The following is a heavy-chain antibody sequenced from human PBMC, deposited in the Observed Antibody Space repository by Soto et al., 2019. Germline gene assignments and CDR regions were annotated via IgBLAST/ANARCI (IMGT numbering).Heavy chain of an antibody. V-gene: IGHV4-30-2*01. CDR1: GGSISSDRHS. Sequence: PSETLSRTCAVSGGSISSDRHSWNWIRQPPGKVLEWIGYVHHGGRTSYNPSLKSRVTMSVDRSKNQFSLKLTAVTAADTAVYDCAREGEYAYVGCYGNWLDPWGQGILVTFS. CDR2: VHHGGRT. J-gene: IGHJ5*02. CDR3: AREGEYAYVGCYGNWLDP. D-gene: IGHD3-16*01.